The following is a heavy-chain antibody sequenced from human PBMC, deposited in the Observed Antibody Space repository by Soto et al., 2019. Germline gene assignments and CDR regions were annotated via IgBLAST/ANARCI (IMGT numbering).Heavy chain of an antibody. D-gene: IGHD3-10*01. CDR2: ISGSGGST. Sequence: VGSLRLSCAASGFTFSSYAMSWVRQALGKGLEWVSAISGSGGSTYYADSVKGRFTISRDNSKNTLYLQMNSLRAEDTAVYYCAKVGSGGSPFLFDYWGQGTLVTVSS. J-gene: IGHJ4*02. CDR3: AKVGSGGSPFLFDY. CDR1: GFTFSSYA. V-gene: IGHV3-23*01.